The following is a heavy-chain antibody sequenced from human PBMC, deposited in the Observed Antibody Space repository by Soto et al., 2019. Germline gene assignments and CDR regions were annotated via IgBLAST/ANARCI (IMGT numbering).Heavy chain of an antibody. V-gene: IGHV1-24*01. CDR1: AYTLNEVA. CDR3: TTYHGDYNFDH. J-gene: IGHJ5*02. D-gene: IGHD4-17*01. Sequence: QVQLVQSGAEVKKPGASVKVSCKVSAYTLNEVAMHWVRQAPGKGLEWLGGFDPDEAETIYAQHFQGRVTMTEDTSTDTVYMELSSLRSEDTALYFCTTYHGDYNFDHWGQGTLVTVSS. CDR2: FDPDEAET.